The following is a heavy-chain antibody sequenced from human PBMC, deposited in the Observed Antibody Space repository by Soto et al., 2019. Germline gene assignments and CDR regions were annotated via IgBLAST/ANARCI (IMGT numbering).Heavy chain of an antibody. Sequence: GASVKVSCKASGGTFSSYAISWVRQAPGQGLEWMGGIIPIFGTANYAQKFQGRVTITADESTSTAYMELSSLRSEDTAVYYCARQTTVTNNYYYYGMDVWGQGTTVTVPS. V-gene: IGHV1-69*13. CDR1: GGTFSSYA. J-gene: IGHJ6*02. D-gene: IGHD4-17*01. CDR3: ARQTTVTNNYYYYGMDV. CDR2: IIPIFGTA.